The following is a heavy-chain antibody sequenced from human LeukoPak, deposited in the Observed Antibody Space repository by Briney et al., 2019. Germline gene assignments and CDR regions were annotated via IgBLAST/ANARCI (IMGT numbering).Heavy chain of an antibody. J-gene: IGHJ1*01. D-gene: IGHD6-19*01. Sequence: PSETLSLTCTVSGGSISSYYWSWIRQPPGQGLEWIGYIYYSGSTNYNPSLKSRVTISVDTSKNQFSLKLSSVTAADTAVYYCARGAVAGKWKGDFQHWGQGTLVTVSS. CDR1: GGSISSYY. CDR2: IYYSGST. CDR3: ARGAVAGKWKGDFQH. V-gene: IGHV4-59*08.